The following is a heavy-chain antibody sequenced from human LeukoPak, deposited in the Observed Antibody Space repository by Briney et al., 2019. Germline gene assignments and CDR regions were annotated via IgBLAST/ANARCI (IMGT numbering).Heavy chain of an antibody. D-gene: IGHD6-13*01. Sequence: SQTLSLTCTVSGGSVSSGDYYWSWIRQHPGKGLEWIGFIHYSGSTYYNPSLKSRVTISVDTSKNQFSLKLSSVTAADTAVYYCAGPDIAAAGSDAFDIWGQGTMVTVSS. J-gene: IGHJ3*02. CDR2: IHYSGST. CDR3: AGPDIAAAGSDAFDI. V-gene: IGHV4-31*03. CDR1: GGSVSSGDYY.